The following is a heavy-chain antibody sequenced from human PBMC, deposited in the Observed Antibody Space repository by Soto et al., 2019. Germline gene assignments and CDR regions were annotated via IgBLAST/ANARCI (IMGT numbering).Heavy chain of an antibody. J-gene: IGHJ5*02. Sequence: QVQLVQSGAEVKKPGASVKVSCKASGYTFTSYGISWVRQAPGQGLEWMGWISVYNGNTNYAQKLQGRVTMTTDTSPTTAYMELRSLGSDDTAMYYCARVMGWFDPWGQGTLVTVSA. CDR2: ISVYNGNT. V-gene: IGHV1-18*01. D-gene: IGHD2-8*01. CDR1: GYTFTSYG. CDR3: ARVMGWFDP.